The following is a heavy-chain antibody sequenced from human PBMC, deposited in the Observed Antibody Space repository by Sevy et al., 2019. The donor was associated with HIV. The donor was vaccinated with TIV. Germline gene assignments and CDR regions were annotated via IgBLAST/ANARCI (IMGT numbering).Heavy chain of an antibody. CDR1: GFTFDDYA. CDR3: ARGIGYRDAFDI. CDR2: ISWHSANI. D-gene: IGHD3-3*01. J-gene: IGHJ3*02. Sequence: GGSLRLSCAASGFTFDDYAMHWVRQAPGKGLEWVSGISWHSANIGYADSVKGRFTISRDNAKNSLYLQMNSLRAGDTAVYYCARGIGYRDAFDIWGQGTMVTVSS. V-gene: IGHV3-9*01.